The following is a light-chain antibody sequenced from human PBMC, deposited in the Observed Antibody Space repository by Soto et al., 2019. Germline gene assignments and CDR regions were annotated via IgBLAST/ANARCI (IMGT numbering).Light chain of an antibody. CDR2: GAS. V-gene: IGKV3-15*01. Sequence: EIVMTQSPGTLSVSPGERATLSCRASQSVSSNVAWYQQNPGQAPRLLIYGASTRATGIPARFSGSGSGTEFTLTISSLQSEDFAVYYCQQYNYWPPLTFGGGTKVEI. CDR1: QSVSSN. J-gene: IGKJ4*01. CDR3: QQYNYWPPLT.